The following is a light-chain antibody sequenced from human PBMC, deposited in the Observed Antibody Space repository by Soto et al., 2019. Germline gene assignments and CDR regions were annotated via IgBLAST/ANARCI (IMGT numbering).Light chain of an antibody. CDR2: SNN. Sequence: QPVLTQPPSASGTPGQRVTISCSGSSSNIGSNTVNWYQQLPGTAPKLLIYSNNQRPSGVPDRFSCSKSGTSASLAISGLQSEDEADYYCAAWDDSLNGHWVFGGGTKLTVL. J-gene: IGLJ3*02. V-gene: IGLV1-44*01. CDR1: SSNIGSNT. CDR3: AAWDDSLNGHWV.